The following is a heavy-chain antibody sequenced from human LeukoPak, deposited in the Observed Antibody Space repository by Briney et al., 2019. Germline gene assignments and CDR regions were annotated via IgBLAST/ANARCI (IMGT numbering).Heavy chain of an antibody. D-gene: IGHD3-22*01. CDR1: GFTFSSYA. CDR3: AKDHYDSSSYAFDI. CDR2: ISYDGSNK. Sequence: GRSLRLSCAASGFTFSSYAMHWVRQAPGKGLEWVAVISYDGSNKYYADSVKGRFTISRDNSKNTLYLQMNSLRAEDTAVYYCAKDHYDSSSYAFDIWGQGTMVTVSS. J-gene: IGHJ3*02. V-gene: IGHV3-30*04.